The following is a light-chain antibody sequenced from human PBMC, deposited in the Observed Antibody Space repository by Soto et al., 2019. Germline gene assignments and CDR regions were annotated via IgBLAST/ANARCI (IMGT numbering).Light chain of an antibody. Sequence: QSALTQPPSASGSPGQSVTISCTGTSNDIGAYNYVSWYQQHPGKAPKLLIYEVFRRPSGVPDRFSGSRSGNTASLTVSGLQPEDEADYYCSSYAGRETGVFGTGTKLT. CDR3: SSYAGRETGV. CDR2: EVF. CDR1: SNDIGAYNY. J-gene: IGLJ1*01. V-gene: IGLV2-8*01.